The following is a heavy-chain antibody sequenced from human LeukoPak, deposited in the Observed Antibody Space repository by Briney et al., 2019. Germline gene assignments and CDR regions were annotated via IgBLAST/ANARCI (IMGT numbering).Heavy chain of an antibody. CDR3: ARVASKGGMDV. D-gene: IGHD5/OR15-5a*01. Sequence: SETLSLTCSVSGGSIGSYHWSWIRQPPGKGLEWIGHVHYTWNAKYNPSLKSRVTISLDRSSNQFTLRLSSVSAADTAVYYCARVASKGGMDVWGQGTTVTVSS. J-gene: IGHJ6*02. CDR2: VHYTWNA. CDR1: GGSIGSYH. V-gene: IGHV4-59*01.